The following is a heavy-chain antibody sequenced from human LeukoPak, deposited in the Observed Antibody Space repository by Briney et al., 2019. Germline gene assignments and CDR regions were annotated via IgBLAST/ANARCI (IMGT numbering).Heavy chain of an antibody. CDR3: ARQGGWGGAASLIEF. Sequence: STYGMNWIRQPPGKGLEWIGSMFYRGSTYYNPSLRSRVTISVDTSKNQFSLKLSSVTASDTAIFYCARQGGWGGAASLIEFWGQGTLVTVSS. CDR1: STYG. V-gene: IGHV4-39*01. CDR2: MFYRGST. J-gene: IGHJ4*02. D-gene: IGHD1-26*01.